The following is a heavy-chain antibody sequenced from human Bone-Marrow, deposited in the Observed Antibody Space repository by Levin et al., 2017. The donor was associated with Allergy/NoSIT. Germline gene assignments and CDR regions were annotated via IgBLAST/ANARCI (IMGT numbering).Heavy chain of an antibody. CDR1: GGSISGYY. J-gene: IGHJ6*03. D-gene: IGHD1-1*01. Sequence: SETLSLKCSVSGGSISGYYWSWIRQPPGKGLEWIGYIHYSGSAKYSPSLNSRVTISVDTSKDQFSLNLSSVTAADTAVYYCARYFATAYNYHYMDVWGKGTTVTVS. CDR2: IHYSGSA. V-gene: IGHV4-59*12. CDR3: ARYFATAYNYHYMDV.